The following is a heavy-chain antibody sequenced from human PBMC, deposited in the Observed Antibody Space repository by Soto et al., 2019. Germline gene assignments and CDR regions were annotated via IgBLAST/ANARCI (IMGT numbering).Heavy chain of an antibody. J-gene: IGHJ6*02. CDR3: ARVTGRYYYGMDV. Sequence: QVQLQQWGAGLLKPSETLSLTCAVYGGSFSGYYWSWIRQPPGKGLEWIGEINHSGSTNYNPSLKSRVTISVETYKNQFSLKLSSVTAADTAVYYCARVTGRYYYGMDVWGQGTTVTVSS. CDR1: GGSFSGYY. V-gene: IGHV4-34*01. CDR2: INHSGST.